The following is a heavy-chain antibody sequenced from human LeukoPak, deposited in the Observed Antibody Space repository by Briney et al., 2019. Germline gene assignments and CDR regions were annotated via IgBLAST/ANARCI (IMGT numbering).Heavy chain of an antibody. V-gene: IGHV4-38-2*02. CDR3: ARERLAMVRGVIPKEAWGWFDP. CDR2: IYHSGSM. CDR1: GDSISSGYY. Sequence: PSETLSLTCSVSGDSISSGYYWSWIRQSPGKGLERIASIYHSGSMFYNPSLKSRATISVDTSKNQFSLELSSVTAADTAVYYCARERLAMVRGVIPKEAWGWFDPWGQGTLVTVSS. D-gene: IGHD3-10*01. J-gene: IGHJ5*02.